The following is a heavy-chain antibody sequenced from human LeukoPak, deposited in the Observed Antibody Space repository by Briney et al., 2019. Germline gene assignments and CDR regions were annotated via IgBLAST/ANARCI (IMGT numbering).Heavy chain of an antibody. J-gene: IGHJ4*02. CDR3: ARPGDGYKGGFDH. D-gene: IGHD5-24*01. Sequence: ASVKVSCKASEYTFTSYYMHWVRQAPGQGLEWMGIINPSGGSTNYAQKFQGRVTMTRDTSTSTVYMELSSLRSEDTAVYNCARPGDGYKGGFDHWGQGTLVTVSS. CDR1: EYTFTSYY. CDR2: INPSGGST. V-gene: IGHV1-46*01.